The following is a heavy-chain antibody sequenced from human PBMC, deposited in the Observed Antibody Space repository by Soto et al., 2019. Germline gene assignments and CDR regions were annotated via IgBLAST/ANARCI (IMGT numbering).Heavy chain of an antibody. Sequence: EVQLVESGGGLVQPGGSLRLSCAASGFTFSSYSMNWVRQAPGKGLEWVSSISSSSSTKYYADSVKGRFTISRDNANTSLYLQMNGLKDEHTALYYCARVRYKAAKTSDSFDFWGQGTIVTLSS. D-gene: IGHD1-20*01. CDR2: ISSSSSTK. CDR3: ARVRYKAAKTSDSFDF. V-gene: IGHV3-48*02. J-gene: IGHJ3*01. CDR1: GFTFSSYS.